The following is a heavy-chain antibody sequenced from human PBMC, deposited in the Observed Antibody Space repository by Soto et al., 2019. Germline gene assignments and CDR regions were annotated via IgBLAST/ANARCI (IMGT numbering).Heavy chain of an antibody. V-gene: IGHV3-30-3*01. CDR1: EFTFSTYA. D-gene: IGHD5-18*01. CDR3: ARALTKDTSMVLDSVHI. Sequence: QVQLVESGGGVVQSGRSLRLSCAASEFTFSTYAMYWVRQAPGKGLEWVAVISYHGFNKFYADSVKGRFTISRDNSRNTLYLQMDSLRPEDTAVYYCARALTKDTSMVLDSVHIWGQGTKVTVSS. CDR2: ISYHGFNK. J-gene: IGHJ3*02.